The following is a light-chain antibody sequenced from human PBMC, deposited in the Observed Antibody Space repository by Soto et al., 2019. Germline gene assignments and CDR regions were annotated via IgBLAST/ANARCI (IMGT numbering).Light chain of an antibody. CDR2: EVN. Sequence: QSALTQPPSASGSPGQSVAISCTGTTSDIGGYNYVPWYQQHPGKAPKLMIYEVNKRPSGVPDRFSGSKSGNTASLTVSGLQAEDEADYYCSSHGGNSPYVFGTGTKLTVL. J-gene: IGLJ1*01. V-gene: IGLV2-8*01. CDR3: SSHGGNSPYV. CDR1: TSDIGGYNY.